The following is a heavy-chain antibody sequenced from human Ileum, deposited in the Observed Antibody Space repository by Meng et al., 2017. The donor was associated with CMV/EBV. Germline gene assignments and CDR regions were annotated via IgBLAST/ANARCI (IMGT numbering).Heavy chain of an antibody. V-gene: IGHV3-30*02. CDR3: ATEYSSSPGVVLGDAFHI. Sequence: TFSTYGMHWVRQVSGKGLEWVAFIREDGSRKFYAASVKGRFTISRDNSKNTLYVQMNSLRDEDTAVYYCATEYSSSPGVVLGDAFHIWGQGTVVTVSS. CDR2: IREDGSRK. D-gene: IGHD6-6*01. CDR1: TFSTYG. J-gene: IGHJ3*02.